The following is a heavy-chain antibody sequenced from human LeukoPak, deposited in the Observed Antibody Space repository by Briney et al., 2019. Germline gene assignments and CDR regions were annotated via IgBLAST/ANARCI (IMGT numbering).Heavy chain of an antibody. V-gene: IGHV4-34*01. CDR2: INHSGST. CDR1: GGSFSGYY. CDR3: AREEALGSGSFDY. J-gene: IGHJ4*02. Sequence: SETLSLTCAVYGGSFSGYYWSWIRQPPGKGLEWIGEINHSGSTSYNPSLKSRVTISVDTSKNQFSLKLSSVTAADTAVYYCAREEALGSGSFDYWGQGTLVTVSS. D-gene: IGHD1-26*01.